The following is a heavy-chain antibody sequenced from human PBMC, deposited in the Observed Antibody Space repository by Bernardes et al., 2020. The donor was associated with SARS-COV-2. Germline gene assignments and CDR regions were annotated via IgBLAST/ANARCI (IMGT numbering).Heavy chain of an antibody. CDR1: GFSLSTSGMC. Sequence: SGPTLLKPTQTLTLTCPFSGFSLSTSGMCVSWIRQPPGKALEWLARIDWDDDKYYSTSLKTRLTISKDTSKNQVVLTMTNMDPVDTATYYCARSATSYYYYGMDVWGQGTTVTVSS. V-gene: IGHV2-70*11. D-gene: IGHD5-12*01. CDR2: IDWDDDK. CDR3: ARSATSYYYYGMDV. J-gene: IGHJ6*02.